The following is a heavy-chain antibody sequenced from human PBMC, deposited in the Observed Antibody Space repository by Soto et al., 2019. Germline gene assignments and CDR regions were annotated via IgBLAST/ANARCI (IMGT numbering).Heavy chain of an antibody. D-gene: IGHD3-22*01. CDR2: IKSKTDGGTT. CDR1: GFTFSNAW. J-gene: IGHJ4*02. V-gene: IGHV3-15*01. CDR3: TTDFRPLLYCYDSSGYYYVNY. Sequence: GGSLRLSCAASGFTFSNAWMSWVRQAPGKGLEWVGRIKSKTDGGTTDYAAPVKGRFTISRDDSKNTLYLQMNSLKTEDTAVYYCTTDFRPLLYCYDSSGYYYVNYWGQGTLVTVSS.